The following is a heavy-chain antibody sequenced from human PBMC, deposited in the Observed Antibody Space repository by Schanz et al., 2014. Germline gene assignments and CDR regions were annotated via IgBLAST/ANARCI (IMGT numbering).Heavy chain of an antibody. CDR1: GGTFSSYS. J-gene: IGHJ3*02. CDR2: IIPILGIA. Sequence: QVHLVQSGAEVKKPGSSVKVSCKASGGTFSSYSISWVRQAPGQGLEWMGRIIPILGIANYAQKLQGRVTMTADTSTSTAYMELSSLKSEDTAVYYCARGGGPEDVFDIWGQGTILTVSS. CDR3: ARGGGPEDVFDI. D-gene: IGHD2-15*01. V-gene: IGHV1-69*02.